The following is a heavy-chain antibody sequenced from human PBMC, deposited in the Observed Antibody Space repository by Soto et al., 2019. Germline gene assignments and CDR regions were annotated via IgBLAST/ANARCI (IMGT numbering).Heavy chain of an antibody. Sequence: PGGSLRLSXEASGFIFNNYGMSWVRQAPGKGLEWVSSISDSGESTYYADSMRGRFTISRDNSKNTLYLQVNSLRPEDTAMYYCVKDLYRSSTMPCLDHWGQGALVTVSS. V-gene: IGHV3-23*01. D-gene: IGHD1-1*01. J-gene: IGHJ4*02. CDR3: VKDLYRSSTMPCLDH. CDR1: GFIFNNYG. CDR2: ISDSGEST.